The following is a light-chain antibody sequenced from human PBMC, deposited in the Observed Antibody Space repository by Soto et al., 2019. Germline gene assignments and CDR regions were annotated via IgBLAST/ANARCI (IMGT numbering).Light chain of an antibody. Sequence: QSVLTQPSSVSEAPRQRVTISCSGNSSNIGNNAVNWYQQVPGKAPKLLIYYDDLLPSGVSDRFSGSKSGTSASLAISGLQSEDEADYYCAAWDDTLHGPVFGGGTKVTVL. CDR2: YDD. CDR1: SSNIGNNA. CDR3: AAWDDTLHGPV. J-gene: IGLJ2*01. V-gene: IGLV1-36*01.